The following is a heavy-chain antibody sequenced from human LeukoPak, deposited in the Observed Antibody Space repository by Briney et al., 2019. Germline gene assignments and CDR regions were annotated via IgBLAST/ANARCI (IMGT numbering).Heavy chain of an antibody. J-gene: IGHJ6*02. CDR3: ARSRITIFGVVKGANMDV. CDR1: GFTFSDYY. CDR2: ISSSGSTI. Sequence: GGSLRLSCAASGFTFSDYYMSWLRQAPGKGLEWVSYISSSGSTIYYADSVKGRFTISRDNAKNSLYLQMNSLRAEDTAVYYCARSRITIFGVVKGANMDVWGQGTTVTVSS. V-gene: IGHV3-11*01. D-gene: IGHD3-3*01.